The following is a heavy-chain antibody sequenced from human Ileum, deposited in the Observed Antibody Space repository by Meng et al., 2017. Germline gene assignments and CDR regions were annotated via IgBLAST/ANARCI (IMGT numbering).Heavy chain of an antibody. V-gene: IGHV1-18*01. J-gene: IGHJ4*02. CDR2: ISAYSGNT. CDR1: GYIFTRYG. D-gene: IGHD4-23*01. CDR3: ARDTVGTTLGDY. Sequence: QDQLEQSGAEVKNPGAPVKASCKASGYIFTRYGIGWVRQAPGQGLEWMGWISAYSGNTKYAQKLQGRVTMTTDTSTSTAYMELRNLRSDDTAVYYCARDTVGTTLGDYWGQGTLVTVSS.